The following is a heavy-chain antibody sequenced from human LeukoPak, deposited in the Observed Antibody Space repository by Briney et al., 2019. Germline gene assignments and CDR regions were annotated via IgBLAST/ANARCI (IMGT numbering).Heavy chain of an antibody. CDR3: ARQVGRDGYNYYFDY. Sequence: GASLKISCRGSGYSFTSYWISWVRQMPGKGLEWMGRIDPSDYYTNYRPSFQGHVTISADKSISTAYLQWSSLKASDTDMYYCARQVGRDGYNYYFDYWGQGTLVTVSS. D-gene: IGHD5-24*01. CDR2: IDPSDYYT. V-gene: IGHV5-10-1*01. CDR1: GYSFTSYW. J-gene: IGHJ4*02.